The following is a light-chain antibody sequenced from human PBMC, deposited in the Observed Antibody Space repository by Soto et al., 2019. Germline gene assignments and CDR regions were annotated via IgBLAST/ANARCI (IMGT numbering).Light chain of an antibody. CDR1: QSVSSN. CDR2: STS. Sequence: EIVMTQSPATLSVSPGERATLSCRASQSVSSNLAWYQQKPGQAPRLLIYSTSTRATDVPARFSGRGSGTVFTLTISSLEPEDFAVYYCQQRSNWPHFGGGTKVDI. V-gene: IGKV3-11*01. J-gene: IGKJ4*01. CDR3: QQRSNWPH.